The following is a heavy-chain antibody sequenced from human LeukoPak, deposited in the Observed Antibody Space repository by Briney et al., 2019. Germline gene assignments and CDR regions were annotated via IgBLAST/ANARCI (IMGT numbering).Heavy chain of an antibody. V-gene: IGHV4-34*01. CDR2: INHSGST. J-gene: IGHJ4*02. D-gene: IGHD6-13*01. CDR1: GGSFSGYY. CDR3: ARSPGYSSSWSPYFDY. Sequence: SETLSLTCAVYGGSFSGYYWSWIRQPPGKGLEWIGGINHSGSTNYNPSLKSRVTISVDTSKNQFSLKLSSVTAADTAVYYCARSPGYSSSWSPYFDYWGQGTLVTVSS.